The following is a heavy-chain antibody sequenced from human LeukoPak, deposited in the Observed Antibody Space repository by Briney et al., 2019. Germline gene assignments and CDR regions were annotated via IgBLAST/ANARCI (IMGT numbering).Heavy chain of an antibody. D-gene: IGHD3-22*01. CDR3: ASCLHYYDSSGSYFDY. Sequence: PGGSLRLSYAASGFTFSSYAMLWVRQAPAKGLEWVAVISYDGSNKYYADSVKGRITISRDNSKNSLYLQMNSLRAEDTAVYHFASCLHYYDSSGSYFDYWGQGTLVTVSS. V-gene: IGHV3-30*01. CDR2: ISYDGSNK. CDR1: GFTFSSYA. J-gene: IGHJ4*02.